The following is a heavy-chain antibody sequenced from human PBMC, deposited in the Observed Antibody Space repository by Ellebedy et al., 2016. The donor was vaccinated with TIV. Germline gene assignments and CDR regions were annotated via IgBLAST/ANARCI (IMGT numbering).Heavy chain of an antibody. CDR3: AKGRGGGSDSSAPRYYFDY. Sequence: PGGSLRLSCAASGFTFSSYAMSWVRQALGKGLEWVSAISGSGGSTYYADSVKGRFTISRDNSKKTLYLQMNSLRAEDTAVYYCAKGRGGGSDSSAPRYYFDYWGLGTLVTVSS. CDR2: ISGSGGST. CDR1: GFTFSSYA. D-gene: IGHD3-22*01. V-gene: IGHV3-23*01. J-gene: IGHJ4*02.